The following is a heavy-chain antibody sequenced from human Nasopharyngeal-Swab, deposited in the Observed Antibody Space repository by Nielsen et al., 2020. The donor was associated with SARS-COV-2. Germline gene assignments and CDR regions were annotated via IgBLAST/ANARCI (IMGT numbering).Heavy chain of an antibody. V-gene: IGHV3-53*01. D-gene: IGHD4-17*01. CDR3: ARDLGDYGDY. CDR2: TEIGGIT. CDR1: GFIVSSTY. Sequence: GESLKISCAVSGFIVSSTYMSWVRQAPGKGLEWVSVTEIGGITHYADSVKGRFTISRDSSTNTLYLQMNSLRAEDTAVYYCARDLGDYGDYWGQGTLVTVSS. J-gene: IGHJ4*02.